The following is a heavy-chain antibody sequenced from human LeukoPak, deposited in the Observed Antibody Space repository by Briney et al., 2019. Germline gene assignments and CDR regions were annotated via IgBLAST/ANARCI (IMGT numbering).Heavy chain of an antibody. Sequence: GGSLRLSCAASGFSFSNSWMHWVRQAPGKGLEWVAFIRYDGSNKYYADSVKGRFTISRDNSKNTLYLQMNSLRAEDTAVYYCAKSGSSGYYYEGYYFDYWGQGTLVTVSS. J-gene: IGHJ4*02. CDR3: AKSGSSGYYYEGYYFDY. CDR1: GFSFSNSW. CDR2: IRYDGSNK. D-gene: IGHD3-22*01. V-gene: IGHV3-30*02.